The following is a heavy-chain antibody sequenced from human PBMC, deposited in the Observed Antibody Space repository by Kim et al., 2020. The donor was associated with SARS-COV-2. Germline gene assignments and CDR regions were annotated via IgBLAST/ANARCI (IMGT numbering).Heavy chain of an antibody. CDR1: GGSISSYY. CDR2: IYYSGST. V-gene: IGHV4-59*01. Sequence: SETLSLTCTVSGGSISSYYWSWIRQPPGKGLEWIGYIYYSGSTNYNPSLKSRVTISVDTSKNQFSLKLSSVTAADTAVYYCARRLTMVRGVMDAFDIWGQGTMVTVSS. CDR3: ARRLTMVRGVMDAFDI. J-gene: IGHJ3*02. D-gene: IGHD3-10*01.